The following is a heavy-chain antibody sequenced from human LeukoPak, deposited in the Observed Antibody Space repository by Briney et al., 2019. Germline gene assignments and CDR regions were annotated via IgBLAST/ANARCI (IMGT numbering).Heavy chain of an antibody. D-gene: IGHD3-3*01. CDR2: IKQDGSEK. Sequence: GGSLRLSCAASGFTFSSYEMNWVRQAPGKGLEWVANIKQDGSEKYYVDSVKGRFTISRDNAKNSLYLQMNSLRAEDTAVYYCARDRITIFGVVNDYWGQGTLVTVSS. CDR3: ARDRITIFGVVNDY. V-gene: IGHV3-7*01. CDR1: GFTFSSYE. J-gene: IGHJ4*02.